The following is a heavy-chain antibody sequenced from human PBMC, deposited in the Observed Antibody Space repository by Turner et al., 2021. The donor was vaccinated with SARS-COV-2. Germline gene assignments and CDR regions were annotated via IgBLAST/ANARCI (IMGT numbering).Heavy chain of an antibody. V-gene: IGHV3-30-3*02. CDR2: ISYDGNNK. CDR1: GFPFSSYA. CDR3: AKNGPSGNYYWILWHYFDY. Sequence: VQLVESGGGVVQPGRSLRLTCAASGFPFSSYAMHWVRQAPGKGLEWVAVISYDGNNKYYADSVKGRFTISRDNSKNTLYLQMNSLRAEDTAVYYCAKNGPSGNYYWILWHYFDYWGQGTLVTVSS. J-gene: IGHJ4*02. D-gene: IGHD1-26*01.